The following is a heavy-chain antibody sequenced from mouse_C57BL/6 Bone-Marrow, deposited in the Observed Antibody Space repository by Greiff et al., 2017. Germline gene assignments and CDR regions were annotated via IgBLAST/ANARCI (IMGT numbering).Heavy chain of an antibody. D-gene: IGHD2-4*01. Sequence: EVKLQESGPELVKPGDSVKISCKASGYSFTGYFMNWVMQSHGKSLEWIGRINPYNGVTFYNQKFKGKATLTVDKSSSPAHMELRSLTSEDSAVYYCARGGYDYDFGHYFDYWGQGTTLTVSS. V-gene: IGHV1-20*01. CDR3: ARGGYDYDFGHYFDY. J-gene: IGHJ2*01. CDR2: INPYNGVT. CDR1: GYSFTGYF.